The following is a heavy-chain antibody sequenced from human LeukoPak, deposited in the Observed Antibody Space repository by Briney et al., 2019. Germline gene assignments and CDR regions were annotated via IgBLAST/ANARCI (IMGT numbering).Heavy chain of an antibody. Sequence: GGSLRLSCAASGFTFSSYWMHWVRQAPGKGLVWVSRIKSDGSVTSYADSVKGRFTISRDNAKNTLYLQMNSLRAEDTAVYYCAKSVRMWGYSDYYYMDVWGKGTTVTISS. CDR1: GFTFSSYW. CDR3: AKSVRMWGYSDYYYMDV. J-gene: IGHJ6*03. D-gene: IGHD1-26*01. CDR2: IKSDGSVT. V-gene: IGHV3-74*01.